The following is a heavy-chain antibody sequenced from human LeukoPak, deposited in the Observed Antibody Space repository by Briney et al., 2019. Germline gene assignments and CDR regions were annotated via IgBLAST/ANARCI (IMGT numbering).Heavy chain of an antibody. CDR3: ARADCSGGSCYSSSYFDY. Sequence: GGSLRLSCAASGFTFSSYAMSWVRQAPGKGLEWVSALSDSGGSTYYADSVKGRFTISRDNSKNTLYLQMNSLRAEDTAVYYCARADCSGGSCYSSSYFDYWGQGTLVTVSS. CDR1: GFTFSSYA. D-gene: IGHD2-15*01. V-gene: IGHV3-23*01. J-gene: IGHJ4*02. CDR2: LSDSGGST.